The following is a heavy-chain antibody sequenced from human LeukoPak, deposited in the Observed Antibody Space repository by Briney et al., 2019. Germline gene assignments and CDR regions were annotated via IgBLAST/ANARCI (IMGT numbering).Heavy chain of an antibody. CDR3: ARGPNTVTRSYYCYYMDV. D-gene: IGHD4-11*01. CDR1: GGSFSSSNW. Sequence: PSGTLSLTCAVSGGSFSSSNWWSWGRQPPGKGLEWIGEIYHSGSTNYNQSLKSRVTISVDKSKNQFSLKLNSVTAADTAVYYCARGPNTVTRSYYCYYMDVWGTGTTVTVSS. CDR2: IYHSGST. V-gene: IGHV4-4*02. J-gene: IGHJ6*03.